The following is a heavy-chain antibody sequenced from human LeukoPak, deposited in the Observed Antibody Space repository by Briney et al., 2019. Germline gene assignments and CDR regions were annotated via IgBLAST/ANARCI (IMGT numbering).Heavy chain of an antibody. J-gene: IGHJ4*02. Sequence: GGSLRLSCAASGFTFSSYGMHWVRQAPGKWLEWVAFIRYDGSNKYYADSVKGRFTISRDNSKNTLYLQMNSLRAEDTAVYYCARSRDGYNFGGYWGQGTLVTVSS. CDR3: ARSRDGYNFGGY. CDR2: IRYDGSNK. CDR1: GFTFSSYG. D-gene: IGHD5-24*01. V-gene: IGHV3-30*02.